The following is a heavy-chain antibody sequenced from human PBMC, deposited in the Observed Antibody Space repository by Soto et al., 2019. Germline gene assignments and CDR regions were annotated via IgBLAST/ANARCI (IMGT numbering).Heavy chain of an antibody. D-gene: IGHD1-26*01. CDR1: GGSISSYY. CDR2: IYYSGST. Sequence: SETLSLTCTVSGGSISSYYWSWIRQPPGKGLEWIGYIYYSGSTNYNPSLKSRVTITVDTSKNQFSLKLSSVTAADTAVYYCAREASVWMGATDYYGMDVWGQGTTVTVSS. CDR3: AREASVWMGATDYYGMDV. V-gene: IGHV4-59*01. J-gene: IGHJ6*02.